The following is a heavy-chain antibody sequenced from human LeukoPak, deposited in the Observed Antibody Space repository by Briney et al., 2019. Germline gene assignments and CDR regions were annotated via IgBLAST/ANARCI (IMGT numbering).Heavy chain of an antibody. CDR3: AKFETTVTTSFAY. D-gene: IGHD4-17*01. Sequence: PGGSLRLSCAASGFTFSSYGMSWVRQAPGKGLEWVSAISGGGGSTYYADSVKGRFTISRDNSQNTLYLQMNSLRAEDTAVYYCAKFETTVTTSFAYWGQGTLVTVSS. J-gene: IGHJ4*02. V-gene: IGHV3-23*01. CDR1: GFTFSSYG. CDR2: ISGGGGST.